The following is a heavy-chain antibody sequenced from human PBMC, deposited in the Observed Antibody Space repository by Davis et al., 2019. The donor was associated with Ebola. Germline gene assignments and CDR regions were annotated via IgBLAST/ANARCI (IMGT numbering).Heavy chain of an antibody. V-gene: IGHV3-7*01. Sequence: GGSLRLSCAASGFTFSSYWMSWVRQAPGKGLEWVANIKQDGSEKYYVDSVKGRFTISRDNSKNTLYLQMNSLRAEDTAVYYCAREAHYYDSSGYYAYFDYWGQGTLVTVSS. CDR1: GFTFSSYW. D-gene: IGHD3-22*01. CDR3: AREAHYYDSSGYYAYFDY. J-gene: IGHJ4*02. CDR2: IKQDGSEK.